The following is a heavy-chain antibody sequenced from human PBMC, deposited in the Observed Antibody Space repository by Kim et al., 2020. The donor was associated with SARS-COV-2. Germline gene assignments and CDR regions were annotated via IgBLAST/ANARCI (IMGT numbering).Heavy chain of an antibody. CDR3: ARAAGTQYSNPFDY. D-gene: IGHD4-4*01. Sequence: NPTLKSRVTISVDTSKNQFSLKLSSVTAADTAVYYCARAAGTQYSNPFDYWGQGTLVTVSS. J-gene: IGHJ4*02. V-gene: IGHV4-39*07.